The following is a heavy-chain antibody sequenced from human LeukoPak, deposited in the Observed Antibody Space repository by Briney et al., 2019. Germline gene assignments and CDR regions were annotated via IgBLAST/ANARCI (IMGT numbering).Heavy chain of an antibody. CDR3: ARTDRTYYDFWSGYYTGNWFDP. Sequence: ASVKVSCTASGYTFTSYGISWVRQAPGQGLEWMGWISAYNGNTNYAQKLKGRVTMTTDTSTSTAYMELRSLRSDDTAVYYCARTDRTYYDFWSGYYTGNWFDPWGQGTLVTVPS. D-gene: IGHD3-3*01. V-gene: IGHV1-18*01. J-gene: IGHJ5*02. CDR1: GYTFTSYG. CDR2: ISAYNGNT.